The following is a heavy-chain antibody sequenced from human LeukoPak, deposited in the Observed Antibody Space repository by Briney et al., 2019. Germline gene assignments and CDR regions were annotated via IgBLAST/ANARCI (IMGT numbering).Heavy chain of an antibody. CDR2: ISYDGSNK. CDR3: ARVGYNSGWYEY. J-gene: IGHJ4*02. D-gene: IGHD6-19*01. Sequence: SGGSLRLSCAASGFTFSSYAMHWVRQAPGKGLEWEAVISYDGSNKYYADSVKGRFTISRDNSKNTLYLQMNSLRAEDTAVYYCARVGYNSGWYEYWGQGTLVTVSS. V-gene: IGHV3-30-3*01. CDR1: GFTFSSYA.